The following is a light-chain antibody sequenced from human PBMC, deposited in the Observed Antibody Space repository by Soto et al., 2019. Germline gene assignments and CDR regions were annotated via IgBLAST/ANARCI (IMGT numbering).Light chain of an antibody. Sequence: EIVMTQYPATLSVSPGERATLSCRASQSVNSNLAWYQQKPGQAPRLLIYGASTRSTGVPARFSGSGSGTEFTLTVSSLQSEDFAVYFCQQDTNWPTFGQGTKVEIK. J-gene: IGKJ1*01. CDR2: GAS. CDR3: QQDTNWPT. CDR1: QSVNSN. V-gene: IGKV3-15*01.